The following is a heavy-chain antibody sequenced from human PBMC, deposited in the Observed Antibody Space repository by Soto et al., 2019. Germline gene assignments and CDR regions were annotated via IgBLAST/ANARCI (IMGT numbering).Heavy chain of an antibody. CDR3: ARDGGVGFYCGGDCPTRVVG. V-gene: IGHV4-4*02. D-gene: IGHD2-21*02. CDR1: GGSISSSNW. Sequence: KTSETLSLTCAVSGGSISSSNWWSWVRQPPGKGLEWIGEIYHSGSTNYNPSLKSRVTISVDKSKNQFSLKLSSVTAADTAAYYCARDGGVGFYCGGDCPTRVVGWGQGTQVTVSS. J-gene: IGHJ4*02. CDR2: IYHSGST.